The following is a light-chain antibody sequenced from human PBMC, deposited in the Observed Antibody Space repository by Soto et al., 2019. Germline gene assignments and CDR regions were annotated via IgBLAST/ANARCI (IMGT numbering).Light chain of an antibody. CDR1: SSDVGGHNY. V-gene: IGLV2-8*01. CDR3: SSTAGNNNLV. Sequence: QSVLTQSPSASGSPGQSVTIPCTGTSSDVGGHNYVSWYQHHPGKAPKLIIYEVSKRPSGVPDRFSGSKSGNTASLTVSGLQAEDEAVYYCSSTAGNNNLVFGGGTKLTVL. J-gene: IGLJ3*02. CDR2: EVS.